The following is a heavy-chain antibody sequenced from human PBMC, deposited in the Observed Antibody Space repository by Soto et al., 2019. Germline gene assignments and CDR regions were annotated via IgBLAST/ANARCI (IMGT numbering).Heavy chain of an antibody. V-gene: IGHV3-73*01. Sequence: GGSLRLSCAASGFTFSGSAMHWVRQASGKGLEWVGRIRSKANSYATAYAASVKGRFTISRDDSKNTAYLQMNSLKTEDTAVYYCTRPLRGYDSSGYYFRWGQGTLVTVSS. J-gene: IGHJ1*01. CDR1: GFTFSGSA. D-gene: IGHD3-22*01. CDR3: TRPLRGYDSSGYYFR. CDR2: IRSKANSYAT.